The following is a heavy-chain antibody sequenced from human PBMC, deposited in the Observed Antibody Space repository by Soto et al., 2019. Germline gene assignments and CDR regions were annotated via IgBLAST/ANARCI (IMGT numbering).Heavy chain of an antibody. J-gene: IGHJ5*02. CDR2: IYHSGST. CDR1: GGSISSSNW. D-gene: IGHD2-15*01. V-gene: IGHV4-4*02. CDR3: AGFPGYCSGGSCYPTPRSGFDP. Sequence: SETLSLTCAVSGGSISSSNWWSWVRQPPGKGLEWIGEIYHSGSTNYNPSLKSRVTISVDKSKNQFSLKLGSVTAADTAVYYCAGFPGYCSGGSCYPTPRSGFDPWGQGTLVTVSS.